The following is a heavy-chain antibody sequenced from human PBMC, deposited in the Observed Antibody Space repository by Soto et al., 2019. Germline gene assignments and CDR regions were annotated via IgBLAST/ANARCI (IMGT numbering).Heavy chain of an antibody. Sequence: ASVKVSCKASGYTFTSYYMHRVRQAPGQGLEWMGIINPSGGSTSYAQKFQGRVTMTRDTSTSTVYMELSSLRSEDTAVYYCARGGRIYCSGGGCYLLADAFDIWGQGTMVTVSS. CDR2: INPSGGST. J-gene: IGHJ3*02. D-gene: IGHD2-15*01. CDR1: GYTFTSYY. CDR3: ARGGRIYCSGGGCYLLADAFDI. V-gene: IGHV1-46*01.